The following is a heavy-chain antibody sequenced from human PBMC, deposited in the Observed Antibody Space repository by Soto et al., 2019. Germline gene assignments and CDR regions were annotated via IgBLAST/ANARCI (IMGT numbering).Heavy chain of an antibody. J-gene: IGHJ3*02. Sequence: GGTLRLPCAASGFTFSSYSMNWVRQAPGKGLEWVSSISSSSSYIYYADSVKGRFTISRDNAKNSLYLQMNSLRAEDTAVYYFARLTGTPGALHIWGKGTMVTVSS. D-gene: IGHD1-20*01. CDR3: ARLTGTPGALHI. CDR1: GFTFSSYS. CDR2: ISSSSSYI. V-gene: IGHV3-21*01.